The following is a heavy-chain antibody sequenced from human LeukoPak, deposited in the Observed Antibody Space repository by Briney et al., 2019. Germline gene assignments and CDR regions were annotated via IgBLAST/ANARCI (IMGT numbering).Heavy chain of an antibody. Sequence: SETLSLTCAVYGGSFSGYYWSWIRQPPGKGLEWIGEINHSGSTNYNPSLKSRVTISVDTSKNQFSLKLSSVTAADTAVYYCAKPASSGWYYWGQGTLVTVSS. V-gene: IGHV4-34*01. CDR2: INHSGST. CDR1: GGSFSGYY. CDR3: AKPASSGWYY. J-gene: IGHJ4*02. D-gene: IGHD6-19*01.